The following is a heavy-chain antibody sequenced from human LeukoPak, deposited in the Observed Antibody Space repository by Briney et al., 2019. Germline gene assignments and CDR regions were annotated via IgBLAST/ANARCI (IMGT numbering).Heavy chain of an antibody. Sequence: PSETLSLTCAVYGGSFSGYYWSWIRQPPGKGLEWLGEINHSGSTNYNPSLKSRVTISVDTSKNQFSLKLSSVTAADTAVYYCARGVVVVVAATKNYYYGMDVWGQGTTVTVSS. CDR2: INHSGST. V-gene: IGHV4-34*01. D-gene: IGHD2-15*01. CDR1: GGSFSGYY. CDR3: ARGVVVVVAATKNYYYGMDV. J-gene: IGHJ6*02.